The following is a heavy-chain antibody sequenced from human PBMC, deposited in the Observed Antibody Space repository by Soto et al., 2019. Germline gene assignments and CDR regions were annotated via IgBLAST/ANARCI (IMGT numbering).Heavy chain of an antibody. V-gene: IGHV1-69*02. CDR3: ANGATGNAFDI. CDR1: GGTFSSYT. J-gene: IGHJ3*02. Sequence: SVKVSCKASGGTFSSYTISWVRQAPGQGLEWMGRIIPILGIANYAQKFQGRVTITADKSTSTAYMELSSLRSEDTAVYYCANGATGNAFDIWGQGTMVTVSS. CDR2: IIPILGIA. D-gene: IGHD1-26*01.